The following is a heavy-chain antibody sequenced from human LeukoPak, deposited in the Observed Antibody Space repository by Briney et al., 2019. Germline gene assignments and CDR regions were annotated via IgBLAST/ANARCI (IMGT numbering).Heavy chain of an antibody. CDR3: ASPKGYYYDKANAFDI. J-gene: IGHJ3*02. CDR1: GGTFSSYA. D-gene: IGHD3-22*01. CDR2: IIPIFGIA. Sequence: ASVNVSCKASGGTFSSYAISWVPQAPGQGVEGMGRIIPIFGIANYAQKFQGRVTITADKSTSTAYMELSSLRSEDTAVYYCASPKGYYYDKANAFDIWGQGTMVTVSS. V-gene: IGHV1-69*04.